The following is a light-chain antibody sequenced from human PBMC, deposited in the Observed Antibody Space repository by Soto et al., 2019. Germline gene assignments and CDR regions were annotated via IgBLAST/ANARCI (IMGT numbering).Light chain of an antibody. V-gene: IGKV3-20*01. CDR1: QSVSSSY. CDR3: QQYGSSLRT. J-gene: IGKJ1*01. Sequence: ETVMTQSPDILSGSPGEGATLSFRASQSVSSSYLAWYQQKPGQAPRLLIYGASSRATGIPDRFSGSGSGTDFTLTISRLEPEDFAVYYCQQYGSSLRTFGQGTKVDIK. CDR2: GAS.